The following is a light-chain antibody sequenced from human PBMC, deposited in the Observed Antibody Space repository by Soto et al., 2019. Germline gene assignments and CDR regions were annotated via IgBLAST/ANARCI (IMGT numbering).Light chain of an antibody. Sequence: DIQMTQSPSSLSASVGDRVTITCRASQSISSYLNWYQQKPGKAPKLLIYAASSLQSGVPSRFCGSGSGTDFTLTISSLQPEDFATYYCQQSYSTPATFGGGTKVEIK. J-gene: IGKJ4*01. CDR3: QQSYSTPAT. CDR1: QSISSY. V-gene: IGKV1-39*01. CDR2: AAS.